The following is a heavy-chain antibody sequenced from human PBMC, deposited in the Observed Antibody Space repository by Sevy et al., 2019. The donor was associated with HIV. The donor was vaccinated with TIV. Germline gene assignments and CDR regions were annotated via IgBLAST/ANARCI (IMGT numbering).Heavy chain of an antibody. CDR3: AKKMGGGSGMAFLVDY. D-gene: IGHD5-18*01. Sequence: GGSLRLSCAASGFTFSNFAMGWVRQAPGKGLDWISVISGTGDYEYYADSVKGRFTISRDNSKNTLSLQMNSLRAEDTAIFYCAKKMGGGSGMAFLVDYWGQGTLVTVSS. CDR2: ISGTGDYE. CDR1: GFTFSNFA. V-gene: IGHV3-23*01. J-gene: IGHJ4*02.